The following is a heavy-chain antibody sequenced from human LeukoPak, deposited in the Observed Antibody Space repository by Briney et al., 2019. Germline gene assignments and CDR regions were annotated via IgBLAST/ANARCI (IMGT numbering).Heavy chain of an antibody. CDR2: INPNSGGT. D-gene: IGHD6-13*01. V-gene: IGHV1-2*02. CDR3: ARDHQLVAFDP. CDR1: GYTFTDSY. J-gene: IGHJ5*02. Sequence: ASVTDSFKASGYTFTDSYMHWVRQAPGQGREWMGWINPNSGGTKYAQKFQGRGTITRDRAISTAYMELTRLRSDDTAVYYCARDHQLVAFDPWGQGTLLTVSS.